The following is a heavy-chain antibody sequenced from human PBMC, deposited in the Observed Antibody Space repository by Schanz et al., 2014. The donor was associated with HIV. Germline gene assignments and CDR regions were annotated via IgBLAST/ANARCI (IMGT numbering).Heavy chain of an antibody. Sequence: EVQLLESGGALVQPGGSLRLSCAASRFTFSRYGMSWVRQTPDKGLEWVSSISESGGRTYYADSVNGRFTISRDNSKNTLYLQMTTLRIDDTAVYYCAKPEYDSRGSSQSHFDYWGQGTLVTVSS. CDR3: AKPEYDSRGSSQSHFDY. CDR1: RFTFSRYG. J-gene: IGHJ4*02. CDR2: ISESGGRT. V-gene: IGHV3-23*01. D-gene: IGHD3-22*01.